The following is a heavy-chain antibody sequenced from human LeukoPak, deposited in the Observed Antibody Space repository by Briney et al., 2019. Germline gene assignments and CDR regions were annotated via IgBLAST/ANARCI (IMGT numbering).Heavy chain of an antibody. D-gene: IGHD5-12*01. CDR3: ARVNIVATIRDYYYYGMDV. Sequence: SVKVSCKASGGTFSSYAISWVRQAPGQGLEGMGGIIPIFGTANYAQKFQGRVTITADESTSTAYMELSSLRSEDTAVYYCARVNIVATIRDYYYYGMDVWGQGTTVTVSS. CDR2: IIPIFGTA. CDR1: GGTFSSYA. J-gene: IGHJ6*02. V-gene: IGHV1-69*13.